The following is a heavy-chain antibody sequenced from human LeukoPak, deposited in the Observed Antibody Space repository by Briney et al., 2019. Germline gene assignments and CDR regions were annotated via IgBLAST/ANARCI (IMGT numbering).Heavy chain of an antibody. CDR2: IYDSGST. CDR3: ARSHTSDLFDY. J-gene: IGHJ4*02. V-gene: IGHV4-39*01. D-gene: IGHD6-6*01. Sequence: PSETLSLTCTVSGGSISSSSYYWGWIRQPPGKGLEWIGSIYDSGSTYYNPSLKSRVTISVDTSKNQFSLKLSSVTAADTAVYYCARSHTSDLFDYWGQGTLVTVSS. CDR1: GGSISSSSYY.